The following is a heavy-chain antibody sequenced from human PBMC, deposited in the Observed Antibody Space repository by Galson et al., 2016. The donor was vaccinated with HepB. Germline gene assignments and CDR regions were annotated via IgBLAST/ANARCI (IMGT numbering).Heavy chain of an antibody. CDR2: SRDRAHSYST. CDR3: VRSGGVNWYLGS. D-gene: IGHD6-13*01. J-gene: IGHJ5*02. CDR1: GVTFSDQY. Sequence: SLRLSCAASGVTFSDQYMDWVRQAPGQRLEWVARSRDRAHSYSTEFAASVRDRFTVSRDDSKNLLFLQMNSLKTDDTAVYYCVRSGGVNWYLGSWGQGTLVTVSS. V-gene: IGHV3-72*01.